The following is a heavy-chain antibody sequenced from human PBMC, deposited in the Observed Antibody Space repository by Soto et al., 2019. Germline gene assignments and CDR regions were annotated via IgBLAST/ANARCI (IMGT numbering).Heavy chain of an antibody. CDR1: GFTFPNYG. V-gene: IGHV3-30*03. CDR3: XXXXXXXXWPYYFDY. CDR2: XXXXXXXX. Sequence: VQLVESGGGVVQPGGSLRLSCAASGFTFPNYGLHWVRQAPDKGLEWVAVXXXXXXXXXXADSVKGRFTIXXDXSKXXXXXXXXXXXXXXXXXXXXXXXXXXXXWPYYFDYWGLGTLVAVSS. J-gene: IGHJ4*02.